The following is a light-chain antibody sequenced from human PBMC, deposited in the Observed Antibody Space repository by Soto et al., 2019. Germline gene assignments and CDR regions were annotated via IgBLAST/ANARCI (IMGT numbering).Light chain of an antibody. CDR1: QSISTY. V-gene: IGKV1-39*01. J-gene: IGKJ5*01. Sequence: DIHITQSPSSLSASVGDRVTITCRASQSISTYLNCYHQKPAKAPDILIYAASSLKSGVPSRFSGSGSGTHFTLTITGLQPADFATYYCQQNFCISITFGQGTRLEI. CDR2: AAS. CDR3: QQNFCISIT.